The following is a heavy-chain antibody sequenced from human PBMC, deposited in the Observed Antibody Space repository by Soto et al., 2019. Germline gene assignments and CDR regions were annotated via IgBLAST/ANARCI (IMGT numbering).Heavy chain of an antibody. V-gene: IGHV3-15*01. Sequence: EVQLVESGGGLVKPGGSLRLSCAASGFTFTNAWMSWVRQAPGKGLEWVGRIKSKTDGGTTDYAAPVKGRFTISRDDSKNTLYLQMNRLKTEDTAVYYCTTARGTYGAEYFQHWGQGTLVTVSS. CDR1: GFTFTNAW. D-gene: IGHD4-17*01. J-gene: IGHJ1*01. CDR3: TTARGTYGAEYFQH. CDR2: IKSKTDGGTT.